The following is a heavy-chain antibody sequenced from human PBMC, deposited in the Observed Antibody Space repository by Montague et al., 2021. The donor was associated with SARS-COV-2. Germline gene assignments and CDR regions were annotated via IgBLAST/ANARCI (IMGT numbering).Heavy chain of an antibody. Sequence: SETLSLTCTVSGGSIRSYYWSWIRQPPGKGLEWIGEIYSSGSTNYNPSLKSRVTISMDTSKSQFSLKLTSVTAADTAVYYCARHTRGWQPCDFWGQGTLVTVSS. V-gene: IGHV4-59*01. CDR3: ARHTRGWQPCDF. CDR2: IYSSGST. CDR1: GGSIRSYY. D-gene: IGHD6-19*01. J-gene: IGHJ4*02.